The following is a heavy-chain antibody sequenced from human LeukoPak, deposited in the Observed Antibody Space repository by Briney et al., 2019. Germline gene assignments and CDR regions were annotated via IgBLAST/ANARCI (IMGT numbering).Heavy chain of an antibody. Sequence: PGGSLRLSCAASGFTFTTYWMSWVRQAPGKGLEWVANIKQDGTEKYYVDSVKGRFTISRDNSKNTLYLQMGSLRAEDMAVYYCARVWQQLGLDYWGQGTLVTVSS. V-gene: IGHV3-7*01. D-gene: IGHD6-13*01. CDR1: GFTFTTYW. CDR2: IKQDGTEK. J-gene: IGHJ4*02. CDR3: ARVWQQLGLDY.